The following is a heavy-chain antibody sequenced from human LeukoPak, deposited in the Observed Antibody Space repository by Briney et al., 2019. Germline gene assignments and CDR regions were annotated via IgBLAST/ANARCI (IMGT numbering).Heavy chain of an antibody. CDR2: ISYDGSNK. V-gene: IGHV3-30*18. D-gene: IGHD5-24*01. Sequence: PGGSLRLSCAVSGFTFSSYGMHWVRQAPGKGLEWVAVISYDGSNKYNADSVKGRFTISRDNSKNTLSLQMNSLRAEDTAVYYCAKLPREMATIAAVVYWGQGTLVTVSS. J-gene: IGHJ4*02. CDR3: AKLPREMATIAAVVY. CDR1: GFTFSSYG.